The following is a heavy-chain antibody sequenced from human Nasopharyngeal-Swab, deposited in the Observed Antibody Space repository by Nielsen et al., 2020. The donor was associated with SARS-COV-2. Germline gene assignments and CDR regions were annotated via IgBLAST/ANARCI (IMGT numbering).Heavy chain of an antibody. CDR1: GGSLSSTNYY. Sequence: SETLSLTCIVSGGSLSSTNYYWGWIRQSPGKGLEWIGYIHYSGSTNYNPSLKSRVTISKDTSKNQFSLNLNSVTAADTAVYYCATHPRGQLDPFDYWGQGSLVTVSS. CDR2: IHYSGST. CDR3: ATHPRGQLDPFDY. V-gene: IGHV4-39*01. J-gene: IGHJ4*02. D-gene: IGHD6-13*01.